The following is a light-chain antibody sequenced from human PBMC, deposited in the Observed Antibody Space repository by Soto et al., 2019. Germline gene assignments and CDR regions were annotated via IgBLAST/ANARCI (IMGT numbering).Light chain of an antibody. Sequence: EILMTQSPATLSVSPGERATLACRASQSVDSNLAWYQQKPGQAPRPLIYDASNRATGIPARFSGSGAGTDFTLTISRLEPEDFAVYYCQQYGSLSWTFGQGTKVDIK. CDR2: DAS. CDR1: QSVDSN. J-gene: IGKJ1*01. CDR3: QQYGSLSWT. V-gene: IGKV3-20*01.